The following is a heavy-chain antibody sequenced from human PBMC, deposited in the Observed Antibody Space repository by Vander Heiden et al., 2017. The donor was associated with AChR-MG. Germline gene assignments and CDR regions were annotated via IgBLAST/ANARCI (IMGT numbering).Heavy chain of an antibody. CDR1: GGSISSYY. CDR3: AGWGKGVGATTAFDY. CDR2: IYYSGST. D-gene: IGHD1-26*01. J-gene: IGHJ4*02. Sequence: QVQLQESGPGLVKPSETLSLTCTVSGGSISSYYWSWIRQPPGQGLEWIGYIYYSGSTNYNPSLKSRVTISVDTSKNQFSRKLSSVPAADTAVYYCAGWGKGVGATTAFDYWGQGTLVTVSS. V-gene: IGHV4-59*08.